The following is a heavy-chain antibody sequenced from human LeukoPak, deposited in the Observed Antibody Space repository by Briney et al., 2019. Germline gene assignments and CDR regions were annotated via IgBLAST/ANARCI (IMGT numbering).Heavy chain of an antibody. CDR3: ARANREAGYSLDY. CDR2: SRNKANSYST. J-gene: IGHJ4*02. Sequence: QSGGSLRLSCAASGFTFSDYFIDWVRQAPGKGLEWVGRSRNKANSYSTAYAASVKGRFIISRDDSKNSVYLQMNSLKTEDTAVYYCARANREAGYSLDYWGQGTLVTVPS. D-gene: IGHD3-22*01. V-gene: IGHV3-72*01. CDR1: GFTFSDYF.